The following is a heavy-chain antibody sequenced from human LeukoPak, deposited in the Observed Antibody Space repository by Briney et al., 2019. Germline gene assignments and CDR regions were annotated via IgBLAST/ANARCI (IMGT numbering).Heavy chain of an antibody. V-gene: IGHV4-39*01. CDR2: IYYRGST. J-gene: IGHJ4*02. CDR1: GGSISSSSYY. CDR3: ARHGTGADYEKYLDY. D-gene: IGHD4-17*01. Sequence: SETLSLTCSVSGGSISSSSYYWGWIRQSPGKGLEWIGSIYYRGSTYYKPSLKSRVTISVDTPKNELSLELSSATAAVTAVYYCARHGTGADYEKYLDYWGQGALVTVSS.